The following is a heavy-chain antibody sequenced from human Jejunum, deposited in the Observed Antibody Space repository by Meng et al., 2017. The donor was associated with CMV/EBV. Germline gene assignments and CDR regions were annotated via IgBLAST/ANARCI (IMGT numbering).Heavy chain of an antibody. CDR1: GYTFTIYA. CDR3: ARGDYYDSSGLDY. CDR2: INTNTGNP. J-gene: IGHJ4*02. D-gene: IGHD3-22*01. Sequence: VPLYKSGSELKQPGALMKVSFKAAGYTFTIYAMNWVRQAPGQGLEWMGWINTNTGNPTYAQGFTGRFVFSLDTSVSTAYLQISSLKAEDTAVYYCARGDYYDSSGLDYWGQGTLVTVSS. V-gene: IGHV7-4-1*02.